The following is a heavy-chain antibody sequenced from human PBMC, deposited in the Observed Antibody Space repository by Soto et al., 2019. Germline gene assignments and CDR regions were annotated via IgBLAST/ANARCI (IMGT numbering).Heavy chain of an antibody. V-gene: IGHV1-2*02. CDR3: ARSTGSYSYYGMDV. Sequence: ASVKVSCKASGYTFTGYFLHWVRQAPGQGPEWMGCINPKNGDTYYAQRFQGRVTMTRDTSISTAYMDLNRLTSDDTAVYYCARSTGSYSYYGMDVWGQGTTVTVSS. J-gene: IGHJ6*02. CDR2: INPKNGDT. CDR1: GYTFTGYF. D-gene: IGHD1-26*01.